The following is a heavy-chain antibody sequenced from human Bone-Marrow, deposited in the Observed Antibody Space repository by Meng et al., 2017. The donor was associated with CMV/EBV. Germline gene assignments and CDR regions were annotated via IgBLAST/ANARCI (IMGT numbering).Heavy chain of an antibody. J-gene: IGHJ4*02. D-gene: IGHD2-2*01. Sequence: CTVSGGPISSGGYYWSWIRQHPGKGLEWVGHIYYSGSTSYNPSLKSRVTVSADTSKNQFSLKLRSVTAADTAVYYCARGQVPDPEDFWGQGTLVTVSS. V-gene: IGHV4-31*03. CDR1: GGPISSGGYY. CDR2: IYYSGST. CDR3: ARGQVPDPEDF.